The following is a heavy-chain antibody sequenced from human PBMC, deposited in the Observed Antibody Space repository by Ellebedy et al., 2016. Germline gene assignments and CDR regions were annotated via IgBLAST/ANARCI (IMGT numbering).Heavy chain of an antibody. D-gene: IGHD2/OR15-2a*01. CDR2: IYSGGST. J-gene: IGHJ4*02. V-gene: IGHV3-53*01. CDR1: GFTVSSNY. CDR3: ARVRLSESVGTTRFLDY. Sequence: GESLKISCAASGFTVSSNYMSWVRQAPGKGLEWVSVIYSGGSTYYADSVKGRFTISRDNSKNTLYLQMNSLRAEDTAVYYCARVRLSESVGTTRFLDYWGQGTLVTVSS.